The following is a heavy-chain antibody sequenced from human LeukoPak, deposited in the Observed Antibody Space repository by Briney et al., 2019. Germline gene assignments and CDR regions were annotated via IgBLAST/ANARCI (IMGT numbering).Heavy chain of an antibody. J-gene: IGHJ4*02. CDR1: GGSISSCSYY. CDR3: ASQVYCNGGSCYSNF. Sequence: PSETLSLTCTVSGGSISSCSYYWGWIRQPPGKGREWIVNLYYSGSTYYNPSLKSRVTISVDTSKNQFSLKLSSVTAADTAVYYCASQVYCNGGSCYSNFWGQGTLVTVSS. D-gene: IGHD2-15*01. CDR2: LYYSGST. V-gene: IGHV4-39*01.